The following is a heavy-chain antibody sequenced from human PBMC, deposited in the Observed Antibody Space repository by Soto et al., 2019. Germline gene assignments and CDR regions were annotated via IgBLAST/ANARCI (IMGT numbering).Heavy chain of an antibody. V-gene: IGHV1-18*01. CDR1: GYTFTSYG. D-gene: IGHD5-12*01. CDR2: ISAYNGNT. CDR3: ARDRRYSGYDSTKGRYDY. J-gene: IGHJ4*02. Sequence: QVQLVQSGAEVKKPGASVKVSCKASGYTFTSYGISWVRQAPGQGLEWMGWISAYNGNTNYAQKLQGRLTMTTDTSTSTAYMELRTLRSDDTAVYYCARDRRYSGYDSTKGRYDYWGQGPLVTVSS.